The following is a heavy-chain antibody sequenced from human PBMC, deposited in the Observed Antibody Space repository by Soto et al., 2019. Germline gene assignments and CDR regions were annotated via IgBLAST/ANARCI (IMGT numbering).Heavy chain of an antibody. V-gene: IGHV3-30-3*01. CDR3: ARNSIYNNGRPSFCMDF. J-gene: IGHJ6*02. D-gene: IGHD2-8*01. Sequence: RRTLRLTCAAYGYSFSSYAMPWVRQAPGKGLEWVAVISYDGSNKYYADSVKGRCTIFRATSKNTLYLQMNSPRAEDTTEYYFARNSIYNNGRPSFCMDFWGQGITVTVSS. CDR1: GYSFSSYA. CDR2: ISYDGSNK.